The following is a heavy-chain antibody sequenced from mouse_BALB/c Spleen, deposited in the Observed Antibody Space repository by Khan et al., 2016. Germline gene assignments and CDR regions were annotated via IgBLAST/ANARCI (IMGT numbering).Heavy chain of an antibody. J-gene: IGHJ2*01. CDR2: INPDSSTI. CDR3: ARQGDYGYDVY. CDR1: GFDFSRYW. Sequence: EVKLLESGGGLVQPGGSLKLSCAASGFDFSRYWMRWVWQAPGKGLEWIGEINPDSSTINYTPSLKDKFIISRDNAKNTLYLQMSKVRSEDTALYYCARQGDYGYDVYWGQGTTLTVSS. D-gene: IGHD2-2*01. V-gene: IGHV4-1*02.